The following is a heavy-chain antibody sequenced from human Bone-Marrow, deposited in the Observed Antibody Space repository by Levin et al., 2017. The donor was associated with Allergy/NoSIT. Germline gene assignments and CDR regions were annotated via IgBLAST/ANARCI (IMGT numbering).Heavy chain of an antibody. CDR3: AKDPMWDRYNFDMDV. Sequence: GGSLRLSCTASGFTFNKYGLTWVHQAPGKGLEWVASIGGSGVDSNYADSVRGRFTITRDMNMIFLQMNSLRVEDTAIYYCAKDPMWDRYNFDMDVWGQGTSVIVSS. CDR2: IGGSGVDS. CDR1: GFTFNKYG. J-gene: IGHJ6*02. V-gene: IGHV3-23*01. D-gene: IGHD1-26*01.